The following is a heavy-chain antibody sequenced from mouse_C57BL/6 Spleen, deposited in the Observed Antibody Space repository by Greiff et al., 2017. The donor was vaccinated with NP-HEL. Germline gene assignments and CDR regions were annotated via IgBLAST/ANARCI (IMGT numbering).Heavy chain of an antibody. D-gene: IGHD1-1*01. J-gene: IGHJ2*01. CDR2: IHPNSGST. CDR1: GYTFTSYW. CDR3: ARDYYGSSYGDY. V-gene: IGHV1-64*01. Sequence: QVQLKQPGAELVKPGASVKLSCKASGYTFTSYWMHWVKQRPGQGLEWIGMIHPNSGSTNYNEKFKSKATLTADKSSSTAYMQLSSLTSEDSAVYYGARDYYGSSYGDYWGQGTTLTVSS.